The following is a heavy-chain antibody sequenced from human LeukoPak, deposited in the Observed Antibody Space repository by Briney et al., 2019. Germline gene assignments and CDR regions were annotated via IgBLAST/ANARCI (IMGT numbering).Heavy chain of an antibody. Sequence: SETLSLTCGVSGGSIRSTEWWSWVRQPPGQGLEGFEMITMSGHTHFTASLKGRFTISLDEARNQLYLKMNTVTAADTAVYYCSKESGAICPFGYWGQGTLVIVPP. CDR2: ITMSGHT. D-gene: IGHD2-15*01. V-gene: IGHV4/OR15-8*02. J-gene: IGHJ4*02. CDR1: GGSIRSTEW. CDR3: SKESGAICPFGY.